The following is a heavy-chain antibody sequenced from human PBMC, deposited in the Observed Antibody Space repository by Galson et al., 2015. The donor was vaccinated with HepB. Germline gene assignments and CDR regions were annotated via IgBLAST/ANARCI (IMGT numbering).Heavy chain of an antibody. CDR1: GYTFTGYY. CDR3: ARVRYNWNDGGLDY. J-gene: IGHJ4*02. V-gene: IGHV1-2*06. D-gene: IGHD1-1*01. CDR2: INPNSGGT. Sequence: SVKVSCKASGYTFTGYYMHWVRQAPGQGLEWMGRINPNSGGTNYAQKFQGRVTMTRDTSISTAYMELSRLRSDDTAVYYCARVRYNWNDGGLDYWGQGTLVTVSS.